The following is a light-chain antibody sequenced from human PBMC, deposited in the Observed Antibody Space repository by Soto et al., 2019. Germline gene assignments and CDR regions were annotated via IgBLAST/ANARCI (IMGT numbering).Light chain of an antibody. CDR3: QLHDPSLPGYT. CDR1: QIVSSSH. CDR2: GVS. J-gene: IGKJ2*01. Sequence: EVLLTQSPGTLSLSPGERATLSCRTSQIVSSSHLAWYQQKSGHAPRLLIYGVSSRATGIPDRFSGSGSGTDFTLIISRLEPEDFAVYCCQLHDPSLPGYTFGQGTKLEIK. V-gene: IGKV3-20*01.